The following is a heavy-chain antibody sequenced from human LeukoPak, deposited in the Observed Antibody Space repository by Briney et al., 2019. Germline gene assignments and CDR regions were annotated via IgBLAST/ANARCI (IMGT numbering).Heavy chain of an antibody. CDR3: AIRIHIGDFDY. CDR2: INAGNGNT. J-gene: IGHJ4*02. V-gene: IGHV1-3*01. CDR1: GYTFTSYS. Sequence: GASVKVSCKASGYTFTSYSMHWVRQAPGQRLEWMGWINAGNGNTRYSQKFQGRVTITRDTSASTAYMELSSLRSEDTAVYYCAIRIHIGDFDYWGQGTLVTVSS. D-gene: IGHD2/OR15-2a*01.